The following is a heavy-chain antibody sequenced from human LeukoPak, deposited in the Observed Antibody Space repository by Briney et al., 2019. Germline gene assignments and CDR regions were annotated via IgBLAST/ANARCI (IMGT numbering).Heavy chain of an antibody. V-gene: IGHV1-69*06. Sequence: SVKVSCKASGGTFSSYAISWVRQAPGQGLEWMGGIIPIFGTANYAQKFQGRVTITADKSTSTAYMELSRLRSDDTAVYYCARDKQLDWAHYYYYYMDVWGKGTTVTVSS. CDR3: ARDKQLDWAHYYYYYMDV. CDR1: GGTFSSYA. D-gene: IGHD1-1*01. CDR2: IIPIFGTA. J-gene: IGHJ6*03.